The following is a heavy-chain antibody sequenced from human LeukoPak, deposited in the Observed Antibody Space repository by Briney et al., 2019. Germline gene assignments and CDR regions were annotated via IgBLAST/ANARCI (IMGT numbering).Heavy chain of an antibody. CDR2: IYHSGRT. D-gene: IGHD6-6*01. V-gene: IGHV4-34*01. CDR3: ARVGIAARVYYFDY. J-gene: IGHJ4*02. Sequence: ASETLSLTCAVYGGSFSGYYWSWIRQPPGKGLEWIGSIYHSGRTFYDPSLKSRVTISVDTSKNQFSLKLTSVTAADTAVYYCARVGIAARVYYFDYWGQGTLVTVSS. CDR1: GGSFSGYY.